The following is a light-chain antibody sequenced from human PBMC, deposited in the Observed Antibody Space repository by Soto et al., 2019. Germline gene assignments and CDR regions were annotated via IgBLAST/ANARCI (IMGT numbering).Light chain of an antibody. CDR2: AAS. CDR3: QQSHNTWT. J-gene: IGKJ1*01. Sequence: DIQMTQSPSSGSASVGDRVTITFRASQAISNSLAWFQQKPGRAPKSLIYAASSLQSGVPSRFSGSGSGTDFTLTISSLQPEDFATYYCQQSHNTWTFGQGTKVDIK. CDR1: QAISNS. V-gene: IGKV1-16*01.